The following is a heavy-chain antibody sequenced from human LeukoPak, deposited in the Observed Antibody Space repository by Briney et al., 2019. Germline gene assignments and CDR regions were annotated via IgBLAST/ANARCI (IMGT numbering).Heavy chain of an antibody. V-gene: IGHV3-7*01. J-gene: IGHJ4*02. CDR2: IKQDGSEK. Sequence: PGGSLRLSCAASGFTFNRYWMNWVRQAPGKGLEWVANIKQDGSEKYYVDSVKGRFTISRDNAENPLYLQMNSLRAEDTAVYYCATSRTFDYWGQGTLVTVSS. CDR3: ATSRTFDY. CDR1: GFTFNRYW. D-gene: IGHD1-7*01.